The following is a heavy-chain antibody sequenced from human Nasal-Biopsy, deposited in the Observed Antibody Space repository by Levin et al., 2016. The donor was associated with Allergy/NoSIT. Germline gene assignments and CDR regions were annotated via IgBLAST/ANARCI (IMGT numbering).Heavy chain of an antibody. CDR3: AKERRDTSMVKYSYYGVDV. V-gene: IGHV3-30*18. CDR2: TSFDGSDE. Sequence: GESLKISCAASGFTFSHFGIHWVRQAPGRGLDWVAFTSFDGSDEYYADSVKGRFTISRDNSKKTVSLQLNTLRGEDTAMYYCAKERRDTSMVKYSYYGVDVWGQGTMVTVSS. CDR1: GFTFSHFG. J-gene: IGHJ6*02. D-gene: IGHD5-18*01.